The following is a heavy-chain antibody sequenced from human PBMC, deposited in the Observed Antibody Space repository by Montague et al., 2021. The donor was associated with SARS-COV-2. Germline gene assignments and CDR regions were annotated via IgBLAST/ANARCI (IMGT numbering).Heavy chain of an antibody. CDR3: AREGTVPGPRGIYFDD. CDR2: TYYRSKCYT. D-gene: IGHD1-1*01. J-gene: IGHJ4*02. CDR1: GDSVSSHSAA. V-gene: IGHV6-1*01. Sequence: CAISGDSVSSHSAAWNWIRQSPSGGLEWLGRTYYRSKCYTDYAPSVKTRITITPDTSNNQFSLHLNSVTPGDTAVYYCAREGTVPGPRGIYFDDWGQGTLVTVSS.